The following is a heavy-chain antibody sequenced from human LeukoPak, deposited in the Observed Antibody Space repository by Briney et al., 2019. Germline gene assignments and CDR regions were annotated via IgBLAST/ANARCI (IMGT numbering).Heavy chain of an antibody. V-gene: IGHV4-59*08. CDR3: ARRPSSGRRYFDY. J-gene: IGHJ4*02. Sequence: WETLSLTCTVSGGSLSLYYWSWIRQPPGKGLEWIGYIYYSGSTNYNPSLKSRVTISVDTSKNQFSLKLSSVTAADTAVYYCARRPSSGRRYFDYWGQGTLVTVSS. CDR2: IYYSGST. D-gene: IGHD6-19*01. CDR1: GGSLSLYY.